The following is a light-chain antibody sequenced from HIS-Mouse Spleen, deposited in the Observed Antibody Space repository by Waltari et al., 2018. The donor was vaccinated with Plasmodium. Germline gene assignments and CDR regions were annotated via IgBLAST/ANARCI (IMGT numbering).Light chain of an antibody. CDR3: QQCNSYPQGT. Sequence: AIQLTQSPSSLSASVGARVTITCRASQGISSALAWYHQKAGKAPNLLSYDASRWESGVPSRFSGSGSGTDFTLTISSLQPEDFATYYCQQCNSYPQGTFVQGTRLEIK. CDR2: DAS. J-gene: IGKJ5*01. CDR1: QGISSA. V-gene: IGKV1-13*02.